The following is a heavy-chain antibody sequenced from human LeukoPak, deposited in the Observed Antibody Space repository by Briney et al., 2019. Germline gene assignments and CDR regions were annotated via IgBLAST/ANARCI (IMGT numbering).Heavy chain of an antibody. V-gene: IGHV4-4*07. J-gene: IGHJ6*03. Sequence: SETLSLTCTVSGGSINSYYWSWLRQPAGKGLEWIGRIYTSGSSNYNPSLKSRVTMSVDTSKNQFSLRLTSVTAADTAVYYCARAPYGDYRYYYFYLDVWGKGTTVTVSS. D-gene: IGHD4-17*01. CDR2: IYTSGSS. CDR3: ARAPYGDYRYYYFYLDV. CDR1: GGSINSYY.